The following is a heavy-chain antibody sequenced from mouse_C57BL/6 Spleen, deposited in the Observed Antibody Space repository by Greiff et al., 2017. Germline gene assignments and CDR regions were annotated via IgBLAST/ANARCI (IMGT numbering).Heavy chain of an antibody. CDR2: ISYSGST. CDR1: GYSITSGYD. V-gene: IGHV3-1*01. J-gene: IGHJ4*01. Sequence: PGPGIVKPSQSLSLTCTVTGYSITSGYDWHWIRHYPGNKLEWMGYISYSGSTNYNPSLKSRIPITHDTSKNHFFLKLKSVTTADTATYDCARDSGYNGAVDYWGQGTLVTVSA. CDR3: ARDSGYNGAVDY. D-gene: IGHD1-3*01.